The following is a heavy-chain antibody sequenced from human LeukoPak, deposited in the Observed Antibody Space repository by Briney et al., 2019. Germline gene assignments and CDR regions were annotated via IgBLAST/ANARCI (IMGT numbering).Heavy chain of an antibody. CDR2: ISPNSDVT. CDR1: GYTVTDYY. D-gene: IGHD3-10*01. J-gene: IGHJ4*02. Sequence: GASVKVSCKASGYTVTDYYIHWVRQAPGQGLEWMGWISPNSDVTNYAQNFQGRVTMTRDTSISTAYMELSGLRSDDTAIYYCSRARDADYWGQGTRVTVSS. V-gene: IGHV1-2*02. CDR3: SRARDADY.